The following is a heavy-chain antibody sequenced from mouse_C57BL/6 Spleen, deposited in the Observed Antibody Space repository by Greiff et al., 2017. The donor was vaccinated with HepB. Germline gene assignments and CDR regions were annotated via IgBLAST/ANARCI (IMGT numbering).Heavy chain of an antibody. CDR2: ISDGGSYT. Sequence: EVMLVESGGGLVKPGGSLKLSCAASGFTFSSYAMSWVRQTPEKRLEWVATISDGGSYTYYPDNVKGRFTISRDNAKNNLYLQMSHLKSEDTAMYYCASHGSSPFDYWGQGTTLTVSS. V-gene: IGHV5-4*03. CDR3: ASHGSSPFDY. CDR1: GFTFSSYA. D-gene: IGHD1-1*01. J-gene: IGHJ2*01.